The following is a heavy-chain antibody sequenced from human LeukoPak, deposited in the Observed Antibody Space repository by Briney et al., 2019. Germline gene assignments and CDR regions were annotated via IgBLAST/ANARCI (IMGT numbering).Heavy chain of an antibody. CDR1: GFTFSSYS. CDR2: ISSSSSYI. Sequence: GSLRLSCAASGFTFSSYSMNWVRQAPGKGLEWVSSISSSSSYIYYADSVKGRFTISRDNAKNSLYLQIDSLRAEDTAVYYCARDATDSSGYYGPDAFDIWGQGTMVTVSS. D-gene: IGHD3-22*01. J-gene: IGHJ3*02. V-gene: IGHV3-21*01. CDR3: ARDATDSSGYYGPDAFDI.